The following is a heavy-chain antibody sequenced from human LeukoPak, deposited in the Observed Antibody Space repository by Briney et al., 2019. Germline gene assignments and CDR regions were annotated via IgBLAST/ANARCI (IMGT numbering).Heavy chain of an antibody. V-gene: IGHV3-23*01. CDR3: AKDLSYYYDSSGYYFEY. D-gene: IGHD3-22*01. Sequence: GGSLRPSCAASGFTFSSYAMSWVRQAPGKGLEWVSAISGSGGSTYYADSVKGRFTISRDNSKNTLYLQMNSLRAEDTAVYYCAKDLSYYYDSSGYYFEYWGQGTLVTVSS. CDR1: GFTFSSYA. J-gene: IGHJ4*02. CDR2: ISGSGGST.